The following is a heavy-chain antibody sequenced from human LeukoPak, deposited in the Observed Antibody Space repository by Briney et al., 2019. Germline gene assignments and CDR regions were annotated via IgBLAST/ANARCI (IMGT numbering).Heavy chain of an antibody. D-gene: IGHD3-9*01. CDR3: ATSRDILTGYSLDY. CDR1: GGSISSYY. V-gene: IGHV4-59*08. Sequence: SETLSLTCTVSGGSISSYYWSWIRQPPGKGLEWIGYIYYSGSTNYNPSLKSRVTISVDTSKNQFSLKLSSVTAADTAVYYCATSRDILTGYSLDYWGQGTLVTVSS. J-gene: IGHJ4*02. CDR2: IYYSGST.